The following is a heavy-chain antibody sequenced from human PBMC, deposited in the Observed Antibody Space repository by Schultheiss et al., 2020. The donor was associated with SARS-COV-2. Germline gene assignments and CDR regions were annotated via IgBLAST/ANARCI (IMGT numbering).Heavy chain of an antibody. CDR1: GYTFTSYY. D-gene: IGHD2-8*01. V-gene: IGHV1-2*02. CDR3: ARDCTNADTTRDYYYYGMDV. CDR2: INPSGGT. Sequence: ASVKVSCKASGYTFTSYYMHWVRQAPGQGLEWMGIINPSGGTNYAQKFQGRVTMTRDTSISTAYMELSRLRSDDTAVYYCARDCTNADTTRDYYYYGMDVWGQGTTVTVSS. J-gene: IGHJ6*02.